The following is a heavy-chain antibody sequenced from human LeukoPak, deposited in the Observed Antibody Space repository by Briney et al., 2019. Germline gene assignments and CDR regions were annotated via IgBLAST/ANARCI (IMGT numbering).Heavy chain of an antibody. J-gene: IGHJ5*02. V-gene: IGHV3-48*03. CDR2: ITISGHTK. CDR3: ARGDPHADL. Sequence: GGSLRLSCAASGFDLSTYEMNWVRQAPGKGLEWIADITISGHTKNYADSVKGRFTISRDNARPSLYLQMNSLRVEDTGVYYCARGDPHADLWGQGTLVTVSS. CDR1: GFDLSTYE.